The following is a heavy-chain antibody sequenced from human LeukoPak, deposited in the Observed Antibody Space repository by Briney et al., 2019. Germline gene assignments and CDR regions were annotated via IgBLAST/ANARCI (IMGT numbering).Heavy chain of an antibody. CDR2: ISYDGSNK. CDR1: GFTFSLYA. Sequence: GGSLRLSCAASGFTFSLYAMSWVRQTPGKGLEWVAVISYDGSNKYYADSVKGRFTISRDNSKNTLYLQMNSLRAEDTAVYYCARGIQPLDYWGQGTLVTVSS. D-gene: IGHD5-18*01. J-gene: IGHJ4*02. V-gene: IGHV3-30*04. CDR3: ARGIQPLDY.